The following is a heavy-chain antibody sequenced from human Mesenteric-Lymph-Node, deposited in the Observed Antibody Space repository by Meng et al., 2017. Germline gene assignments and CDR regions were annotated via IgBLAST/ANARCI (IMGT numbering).Heavy chain of an antibody. CDR1: GDSVSSNSAA. Sequence: SETLSLTCAISGDSVSSNSAAWNWIRQSPSRGLGWLGRTYYRSKWYNDYAVSVKSRITINPDTSKNQFSLQLNSVTPEDTAVYYCAREGGSTVKGEYYFDYWGQGTLVTVSS. D-gene: IGHD4-11*01. CDR3: AREGGSTVKGEYYFDY. V-gene: IGHV6-1*01. CDR2: TYYRSKWYN. J-gene: IGHJ4*02.